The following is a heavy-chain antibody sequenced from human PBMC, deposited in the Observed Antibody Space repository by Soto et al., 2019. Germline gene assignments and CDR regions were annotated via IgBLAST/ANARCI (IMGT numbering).Heavy chain of an antibody. D-gene: IGHD1-1*01. J-gene: IGHJ3*02. Sequence: EVQLLESGGGLVQPGGSLRLSCAASGFTFSSYAMSWVRQAPGRGLEWVSAISGSGGSTYYADSVKGRFTIPRDNPKTTMYLQRNSLRAEDTAVYYCAKFSGTTPVVTQVGDAFDTWGQATMVTVSS. CDR1: GFTFSSYA. CDR2: ISGSGGST. V-gene: IGHV3-23*01. CDR3: AKFSGTTPVVTQVGDAFDT.